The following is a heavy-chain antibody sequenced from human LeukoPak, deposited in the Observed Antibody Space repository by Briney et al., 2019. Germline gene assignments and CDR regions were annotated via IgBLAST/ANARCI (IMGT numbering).Heavy chain of an antibody. J-gene: IGHJ6*03. Sequence: PSETLSLTCAVYGVSFSGYYWSWIRQPPGKGPEWIGEINHSGSTNYNPSLKSRVTITVDTSKNQFSLKLSSVTAADTAVYYCARGAYGSGSYSALYYYYMDVWGKGTTVTVSS. D-gene: IGHD3-10*01. CDR2: INHSGST. CDR3: ARGAYGSGSYSALYYYYMDV. CDR1: GVSFSGYY. V-gene: IGHV4-34*01.